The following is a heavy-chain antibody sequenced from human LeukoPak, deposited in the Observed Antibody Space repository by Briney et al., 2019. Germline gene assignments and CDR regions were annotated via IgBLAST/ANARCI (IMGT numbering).Heavy chain of an antibody. CDR1: GGPVSSSSYY. J-gene: IGHJ4*02. CDR3: ARRRSVATDY. D-gene: IGHD6-19*01. CDR2: TYYSGST. V-gene: IGHV4-39*01. Sequence: SETLSLTCTVSGGPVSSSSYYWGWLRPPPGKGLEGIGSTYYSGSTYYNPSLTSRVPISGHTSKNQSSQKLSTVAAADTAVYYCARRRSVATDYWGQGTPVTVSS.